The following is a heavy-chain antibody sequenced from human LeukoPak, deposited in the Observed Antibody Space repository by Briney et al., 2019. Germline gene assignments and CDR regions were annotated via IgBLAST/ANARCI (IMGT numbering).Heavy chain of an antibody. Sequence: ASVKVSCKASGGTFSSYAISWVRQAHGQGLEWMGGIIPIFGTANYAQKFQGRVTITADESTSTAYMELSSLRSEDTAVYYCASSYSSSWYADYWGQGTLVTVSS. D-gene: IGHD6-13*01. CDR1: GGTFSSYA. J-gene: IGHJ4*02. CDR2: IIPIFGTA. V-gene: IGHV1-69*13. CDR3: ASSYSSSWYADY.